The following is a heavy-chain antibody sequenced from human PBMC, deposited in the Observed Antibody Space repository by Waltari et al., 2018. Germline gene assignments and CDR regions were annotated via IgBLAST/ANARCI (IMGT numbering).Heavy chain of an antibody. V-gene: IGHV3-30*02. J-gene: IGHJ4*01. D-gene: IGHD5-12*01. Sequence: QVFLVESGGGVVQPGDSLRLSCVSSGFNFNIYGMHWVRQAPGKGLGWVALTWFDGINKHYADSVKGRFTISRDNIKNTLYLQMNSLRGEDSAMYYCAREDIVSETQWRGNQYRGNSGYDLWGQGTQVSVSS. CDR2: TWFDGINK. CDR3: AREDIVSETQWRGNQYRGNSGYDL. CDR1: GFNFNIYG.